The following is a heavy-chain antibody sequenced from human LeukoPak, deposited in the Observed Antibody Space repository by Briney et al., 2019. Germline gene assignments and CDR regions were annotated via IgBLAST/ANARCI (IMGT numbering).Heavy chain of an antibody. CDR2: ISRGTR. V-gene: IGHV3-23*01. J-gene: IGHJ1*01. CDR1: GFTFSKYA. Sequence: GGSLRLSCAASGFTFSKYAMVWVRQAPGKGLEWVSAISRGTRYYADSVKGRFTISRDNSKNMLYLQMNSLRAEDTAVYYCAKDPNGDYVGAFSFQRWGLGSLVTLSS. CDR3: AKDPNGDYVGAFSFQR. D-gene: IGHD4-17*01.